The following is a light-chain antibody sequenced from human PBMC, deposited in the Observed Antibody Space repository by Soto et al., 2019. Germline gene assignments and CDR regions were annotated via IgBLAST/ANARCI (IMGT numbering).Light chain of an antibody. Sequence: EIVMTQSPATLSVSPGERATLSCRASQSVSNNLAWYQQIPGQAPRLLIYGASTRSTGIPSRFIGSGSGTESTLTLSSLQSEDFAVYYCQQYNNWPLTFGGGTKVEI. J-gene: IGKJ4*01. CDR2: GAS. V-gene: IGKV3-15*01. CDR3: QQYNNWPLT. CDR1: QSVSNN.